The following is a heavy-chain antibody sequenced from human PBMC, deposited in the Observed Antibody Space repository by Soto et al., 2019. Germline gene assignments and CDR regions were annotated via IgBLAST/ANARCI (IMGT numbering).Heavy chain of an antibody. Sequence: PSGTLSLTCAVVSASISSINWCRWVSQPRGKGLEWIGEIYHRGSTNYNPSLKSRVTISVDKSKNQFSLKLSSVTAADTAVYYCARKNGGYDFPNHWFDTCGEGTL. J-gene: IGHJ5*02. V-gene: IGHV4-4*02. D-gene: IGHD5-12*01. CDR2: IYHRGST. CDR1: SASISSINW. CDR3: ARKNGGYDFPNHWFDT.